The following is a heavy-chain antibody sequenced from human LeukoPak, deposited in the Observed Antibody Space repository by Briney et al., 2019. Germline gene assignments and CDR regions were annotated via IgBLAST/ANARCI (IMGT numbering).Heavy chain of an antibody. CDR2: ISYDGSNK. CDR3: ARDIGPERVDY. D-gene: IGHD1-14*01. Sequence: PGGSLRLSCAASGFTFSSYAMHWVRQAPGEGLEWVAVISYDGSNKYYADSVKGRFTISRDNSKNTLYLQMNSLRAEDTAVYYCARDIGPERVDYWGQGTLVTVSS. CDR1: GFTFSSYA. V-gene: IGHV3-30*04. J-gene: IGHJ4*02.